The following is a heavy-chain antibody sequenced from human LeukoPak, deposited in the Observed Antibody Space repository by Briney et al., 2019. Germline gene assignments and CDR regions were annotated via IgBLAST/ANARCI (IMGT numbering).Heavy chain of an antibody. Sequence: PGRSLRLSCAASGFTFSSYAMHWVRQAPGKGLEWVALISYDGSNKYYADSVKGRFTISRDNSKNTLYLQMNSLRTEDTAVYYCAKVGSNWDFDYWGQGTLVTVSS. CDR1: GFTFSSYA. CDR2: ISYDGSNK. CDR3: AKVGSNWDFDY. D-gene: IGHD6-13*01. J-gene: IGHJ4*02. V-gene: IGHV3-30*18.